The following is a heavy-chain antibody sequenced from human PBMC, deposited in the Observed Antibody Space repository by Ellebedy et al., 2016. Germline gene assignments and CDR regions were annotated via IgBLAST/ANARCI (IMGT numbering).Heavy chain of an antibody. CDR1: GLTFSSYW. J-gene: IGHJ4*02. CDR3: ARSIDY. Sequence: ETLSLTCAASGLTFSSYWMNWVRQAPGKGLEWVATIKEDGSEKYYVDSAKGRFTISRDNAKNSLYLQMNSLRAEDTAVYYCARSIDYWGQGTLVTVSS. V-gene: IGHV3-7*03. CDR2: IKEDGSEK.